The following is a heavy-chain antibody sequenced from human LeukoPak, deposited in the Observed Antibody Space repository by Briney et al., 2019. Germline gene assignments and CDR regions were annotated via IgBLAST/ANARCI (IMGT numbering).Heavy chain of an antibody. Sequence: GGSLRLSCAASGFTFSSYAISWVRQAPGKGLEWVSATSRSGGSTYYADSVKGRFTISRDKSKNTLYLQMNSLRAEDTAVYYCAKDSVAGTSPRDYFDYWGQGTLVTGSS. D-gene: IGHD6-19*01. CDR2: TSRSGGST. CDR3: AKDSVAGTSPRDYFDY. J-gene: IGHJ4*02. V-gene: IGHV3-23*01. CDR1: GFTFSSYA.